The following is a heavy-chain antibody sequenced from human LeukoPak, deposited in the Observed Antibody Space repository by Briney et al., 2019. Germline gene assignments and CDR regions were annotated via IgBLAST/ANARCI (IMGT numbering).Heavy chain of an antibody. CDR3: ARDGISQLPGWVVVAAYSRGVFDP. D-gene: IGHD2-15*01. J-gene: IGHJ5*02. CDR1: GGSISSSSYY. V-gene: IGHV4-39*07. CDR2: IYYSGST. Sequence: SETLSLTCTVSGGSISSSSYYWGWIRQPPGKGLEWIGGIYYSGSTYYNPSLKSRVTISVDTSKNQFSLKLSSVTAADTAVYYCARDGISQLPGWVVVAAYSRGVFDPWGQGTLVTVSS.